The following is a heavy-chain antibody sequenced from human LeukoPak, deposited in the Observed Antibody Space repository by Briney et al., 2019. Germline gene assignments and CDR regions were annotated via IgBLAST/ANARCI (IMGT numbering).Heavy chain of an antibody. D-gene: IGHD3-22*01. CDR2: ISSSSSYI. V-gene: IGHV3-21*01. Sequence: PGGSLRLSCAASGFTFSSYSKNWVRQAPGKGLEWVSSISSSSSYIYYADSVKGRFTISRDNAKNSLYLQMNSLRAEDTAVYYCARDETMIVVDTDAFDIWGQGTMVTVSS. CDR1: GFTFSSYS. CDR3: ARDETMIVVDTDAFDI. J-gene: IGHJ3*02.